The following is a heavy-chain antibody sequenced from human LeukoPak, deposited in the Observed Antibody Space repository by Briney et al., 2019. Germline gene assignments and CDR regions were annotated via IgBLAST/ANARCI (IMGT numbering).Heavy chain of an antibody. D-gene: IGHD3-10*01. CDR1: GGSISSYY. CDR3: ARALPGSQMDV. V-gene: IGHV4-4*09. Sequence: SETLSLTCTVSGGSISSYYWSWIRQPPGKGLEWIGYIYTSGSTNYNPSLKSRVTISVDTSKNQFSLKLSSVTAADTAVYYGARALPGSQMDVWGQGTTVTVSS. CDR2: IYTSGST. J-gene: IGHJ6*02.